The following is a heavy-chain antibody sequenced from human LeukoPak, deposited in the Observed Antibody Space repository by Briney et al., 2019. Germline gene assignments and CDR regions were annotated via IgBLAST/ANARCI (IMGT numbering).Heavy chain of an antibody. CDR3: ARWTGSFDY. CDR2: IYSSGST. V-gene: IGHV4-4*07. J-gene: IGHJ4*02. CDR1: GGSISGSF. D-gene: IGHD3-10*01. Sequence: PSDTLSLICSVSGGSISGSFWSWTRQPAGKGLEWIGRIYSSGSTNYNPSLKSRVTMSLDTSENQFSLKLSSVTAADTAVYYCARWTGSFDYWGQGTLVTVSS.